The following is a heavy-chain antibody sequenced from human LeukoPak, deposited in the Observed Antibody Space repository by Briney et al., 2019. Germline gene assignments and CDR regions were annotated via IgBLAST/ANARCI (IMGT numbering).Heavy chain of an antibody. CDR1: GYTFTNYA. V-gene: IGHV1-3*01. J-gene: IGHJ4*02. D-gene: IGHD6-19*01. CDR2: FNSDTGDT. Sequence: ASVKVSCKASGYTFTNYAFHWVRQAPGQRLEWMGWFNSDTGDTHYSQNFQGRLIITRDTSASTAYMELSSLRPEDTAVFFCVRGGPNKSGWTLDYWGQGTLVTVSS. CDR3: VRGGPNKSGWTLDY.